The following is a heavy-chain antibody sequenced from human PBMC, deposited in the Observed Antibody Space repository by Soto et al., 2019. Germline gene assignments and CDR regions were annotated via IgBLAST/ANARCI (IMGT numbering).Heavy chain of an antibody. CDR3: ARIIAAAGGRRYFDL. V-gene: IGHV3-11*05. CDR1: GFTFSATN. Sequence: QVQLVESGGALVSLGGSLRLSVAASGFTFSATNMGWSRRAPGKGLEWISYINSSSSYTNYADSVKGRFTISRDNAKNSLYLQMNSLRAEDTAVYYCARIIAAAGGRRYFDLWGRGTLVTVSS. CDR2: INSSSSYT. D-gene: IGHD6-13*01. J-gene: IGHJ2*01.